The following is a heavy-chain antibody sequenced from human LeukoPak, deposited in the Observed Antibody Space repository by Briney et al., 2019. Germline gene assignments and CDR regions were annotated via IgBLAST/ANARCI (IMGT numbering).Heavy chain of an antibody. D-gene: IGHD2-2*02. V-gene: IGHV3-21*01. J-gene: IGHJ4*02. CDR3: ARGRYCSSTSCYMGGDY. Sequence: GGSLRFSCAASGLTFSSYSMNWVRQAPGKGLEWVSSISSSSSYIYYADSVKGRFTISRDNAKNSLYLQMNSLRAEDTAVYYCARGRYCSSTSCYMGGDYWGQGTLVTVSS. CDR2: ISSSSSYI. CDR1: GLTFSSYS.